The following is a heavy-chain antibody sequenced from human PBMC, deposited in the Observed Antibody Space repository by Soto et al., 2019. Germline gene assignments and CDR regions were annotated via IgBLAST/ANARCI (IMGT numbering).Heavy chain of an antibody. CDR3: ARHDYGGNSDWFDP. CDR1: GGSISRSSYY. Sequence: QLQLQESGPGLVKPSETLSLTCTVSGGSISRSSYYWGWIRQPPGKGLEWLGSTYYSGTTYYNPSLKSRVTISVDTSKNQCSLKRSSVTAADTSVDYCARHDYGGNSDWFDPWGQGTLVTVSS. D-gene: IGHD4-17*01. V-gene: IGHV4-39*01. J-gene: IGHJ5*02. CDR2: TYYSGTT.